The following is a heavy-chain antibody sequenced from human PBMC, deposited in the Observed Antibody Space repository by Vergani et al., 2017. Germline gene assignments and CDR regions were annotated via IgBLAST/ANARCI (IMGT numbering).Heavy chain of an antibody. CDR2: INPSGGQT. D-gene: IGHD3-9*01. Sequence: QVQVVQSGAEVKKSGASVKVSCKTSGYTFSNYYMHWVRQAPGQGLEWMGIINPSGGQTNYAQKFQGRVTMTRDTSTNTVYMELSSLRSEDTAIYYCARGDYGILTGYRYWGQGTLVTVSA. J-gene: IGHJ4*02. V-gene: IGHV1-46*03. CDR3: ARGDYGILTGYRY. CDR1: GYTFSNYY.